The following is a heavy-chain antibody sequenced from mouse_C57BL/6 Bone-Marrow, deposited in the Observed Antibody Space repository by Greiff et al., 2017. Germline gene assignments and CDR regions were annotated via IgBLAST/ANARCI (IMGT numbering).Heavy chain of an antibody. Sequence: VKLVESGPGLVQPSQSLSITCTVSGFSLTSYGVHWVRQSPGKGLEWLGVIWRGGSTDYNAAFMSRLSITKDNSKSQVFFKMNSLQAADTAIYYCAKRSNYYAMDYWGQGTSVTVSS. D-gene: IGHD2-5*01. J-gene: IGHJ4*01. CDR1: GFSLTSYG. CDR3: AKRSNYYAMDY. CDR2: IWRGGST. V-gene: IGHV2-5*01.